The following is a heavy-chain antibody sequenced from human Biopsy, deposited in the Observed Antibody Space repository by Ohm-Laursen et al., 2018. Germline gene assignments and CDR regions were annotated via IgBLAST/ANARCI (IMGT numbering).Heavy chain of an antibody. D-gene: IGHD2/OR15-2a*01. Sequence: SETLSLTCTVSGGSISSDYWSWIRQTPGKGLEWIGYIYYSGSTNYNLSLQSRVTISVDTPKNQFSLRLNSVTAADTAVYYCARATNSTGWPYYYFYGMDVWGQGTTVTVSS. CDR2: IYYSGST. CDR1: GGSISSDY. V-gene: IGHV4-59*01. J-gene: IGHJ6*02. CDR3: ARATNSTGWPYYYFYGMDV.